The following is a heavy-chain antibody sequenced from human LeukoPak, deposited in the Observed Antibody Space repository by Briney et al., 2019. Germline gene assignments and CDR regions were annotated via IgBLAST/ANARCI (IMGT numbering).Heavy chain of an antibody. CDR3: ARDDCYHSGSNGFHI. Sequence: PSETLSLTCTVSGDSISSGGYYWSWIRQSPGKGLEWIGYIFHTGSTYYNPSLKSRITISVDTSDNQFSLKLTSVTAADTAVYYCARDDCYHSGSNGFHIWGQGTMVTVSS. V-gene: IGHV4-31*03. D-gene: IGHD3-10*01. J-gene: IGHJ3*02. CDR2: IFHTGST. CDR1: GDSISSGGYY.